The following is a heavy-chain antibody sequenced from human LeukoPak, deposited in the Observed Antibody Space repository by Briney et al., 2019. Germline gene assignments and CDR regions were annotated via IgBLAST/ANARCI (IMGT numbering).Heavy chain of an antibody. CDR1: GFTFSSYW. CDR2: INSDGSST. V-gene: IGHV3-74*01. D-gene: IGHD5-18*01. Sequence: GGSLRLSCAASGFTFSSYWMHWVRQAPGKGLVWVSRINSDGSSTSYADSVKGRVTISRDNAKNTLYLQMNSLRAEDTAVYYCARAIGYSYWIDYWGQGTLVTVSS. J-gene: IGHJ4*02. CDR3: ARAIGYSYWIDY.